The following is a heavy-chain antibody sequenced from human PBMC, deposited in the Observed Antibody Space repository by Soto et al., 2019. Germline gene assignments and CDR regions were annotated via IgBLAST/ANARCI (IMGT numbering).Heavy chain of an antibody. CDR2: VSYTGTT. CDR1: GGSMRSYY. V-gene: IGHV4-59*01. CDR3: ARDRDYADYAS. J-gene: IGHJ5*01. D-gene: IGHD4-17*01. Sequence: PSETLSLTSTVSGGSMRSYYWTWIRQPPGKGLEWIGHVSYTGTTNYNPSLKSRLSISVDMSSHRFSLRLTSLTAADTATYFCARDRDYADYASWGHGTLVTVSS.